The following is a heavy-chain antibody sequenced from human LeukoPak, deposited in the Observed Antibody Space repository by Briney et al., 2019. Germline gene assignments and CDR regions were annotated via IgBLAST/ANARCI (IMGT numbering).Heavy chain of an antibody. CDR3: ARGGAVLRYFDWLPPVYYFDY. D-gene: IGHD3-9*01. J-gene: IGHJ4*02. CDR2: ISSNGGST. V-gene: IGHV3-64*01. CDR1: GFTFSSYA. Sequence: GGSLRLSCAASGFTFSSYAMHWVRQAPGKGLEYVSAISSNGGSTYYANSVKGRFTISRDNSKNTLYLQMGSLRAEDMAVYYCARGGAVLRYFDWLPPVYYFDYWGQGTLVTVSS.